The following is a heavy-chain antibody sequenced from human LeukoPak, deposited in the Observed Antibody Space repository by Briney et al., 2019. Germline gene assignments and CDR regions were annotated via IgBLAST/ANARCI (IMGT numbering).Heavy chain of an antibody. Sequence: GGSLRLSCAASGFSFGYYAMSWVRQAPGKGLQWVSGISWNSGSIGYADSVKGRFTISRDNAKNSLYLQMNSLRAEDTALYYCAKDKNDGDYYYGMDVWGQGTTVTVSS. J-gene: IGHJ6*02. D-gene: IGHD2-8*01. V-gene: IGHV3-9*01. CDR2: ISWNSGSI. CDR3: AKDKNDGDYYYGMDV. CDR1: GFSFGYYA.